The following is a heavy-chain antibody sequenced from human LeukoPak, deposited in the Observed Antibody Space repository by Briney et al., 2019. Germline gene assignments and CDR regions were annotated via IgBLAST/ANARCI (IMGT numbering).Heavy chain of an antibody. Sequence: ASVKVSCKASGYAFTGYYMHWVRQAPGQGLEWMGWINPNSGGTNYAQKFQGRVTMTRDTSNSTAYMELSRLRSDDTAVYYCATSLEMATIREDDAFDIWGQGTMVTVSS. CDR2: INPNSGGT. V-gene: IGHV1-2*02. CDR1: GYAFTGYY. D-gene: IGHD5-24*01. CDR3: ATSLEMATIREDDAFDI. J-gene: IGHJ3*02.